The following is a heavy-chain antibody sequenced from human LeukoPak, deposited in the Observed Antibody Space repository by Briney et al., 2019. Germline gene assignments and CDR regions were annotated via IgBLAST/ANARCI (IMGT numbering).Heavy chain of an antibody. V-gene: IGHV1-18*01. CDR1: GYTFTSYG. J-gene: IGHJ5*02. D-gene: IGHD4-11*01. CDR3: ARGGYVTTWWFDH. CDR2: ISAYNGNT. Sequence: ASVKVSCKASGYTFTSYGIIWVRQAPGQGLEGRGWISAYNGNTNYAQKFQGRVTMTTDTSTSTAYMELRSLRSDDTAVYYCARGGYVTTWWFDHWGQGTLVTVSS.